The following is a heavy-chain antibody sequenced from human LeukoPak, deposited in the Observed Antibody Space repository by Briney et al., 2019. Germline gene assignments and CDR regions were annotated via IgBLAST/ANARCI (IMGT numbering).Heavy chain of an antibody. CDR2: ITGSGDTT. D-gene: IGHD6-13*01. CDR3: AKGRYVAAAAIDY. V-gene: IGHV3-23*01. J-gene: IGHJ4*02. CDR1: GFIFRNYA. Sequence: PGASLRLSCAASGFIFRNYAMSWVRQAPGKGLEWVSAITGSGDTTYYADSVKGRFTISRDNSKNTLYVQMNSLRAEDTAVYYCAKGRYVAAAAIDYWGQGTLVTVSS.